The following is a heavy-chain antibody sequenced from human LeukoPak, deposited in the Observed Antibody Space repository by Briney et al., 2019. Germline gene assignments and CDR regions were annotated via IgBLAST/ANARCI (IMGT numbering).Heavy chain of an antibody. V-gene: IGHV1-18*01. CDR3: ARALSLVVPAATIYYYYGMDV. D-gene: IGHD2-2*01. CDR2: ISAYNGNT. CDR1: GYTFTSYG. Sequence: ASVKVPCKASGYTFTSYGISWVRQAPGQGLEWMGWISAYNGNTNYAQKLQGRLTMTTDTSTSTAYMELRSLRSDDTALYYCARALSLVVPAATIYYYYGMDVWGQGTTVTVSS. J-gene: IGHJ6*02.